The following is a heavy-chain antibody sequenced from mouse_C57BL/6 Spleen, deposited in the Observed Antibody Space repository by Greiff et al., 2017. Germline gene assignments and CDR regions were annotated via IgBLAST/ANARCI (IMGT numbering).Heavy chain of an antibody. V-gene: IGHV1-82*01. Sequence: QVQLKQSGPELVKPGASVKISCKASGYAFSSSWMNWVKQRPGKGLEWIGRIYPGDGDTNYNGKFKGKATLTADKSSSTAYMQLSSLTSEDSAVYFCARSSFATVVGGYFDVWGTGTTVTVSS. CDR2: IYPGDGDT. D-gene: IGHD1-1*01. CDR1: GYAFSSSW. CDR3: ARSSFATVVGGYFDV. J-gene: IGHJ1*03.